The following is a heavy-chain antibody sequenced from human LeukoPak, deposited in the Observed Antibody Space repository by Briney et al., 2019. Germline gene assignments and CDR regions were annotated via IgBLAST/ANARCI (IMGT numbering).Heavy chain of an antibody. D-gene: IGHD3-3*01. J-gene: IGHJ6*03. CDR1: GFTFSSYS. Sequence: GGSLRLSCAASGFTFSSYSMNWVRQAPGKGLEWVSYISSSSSTIYYADSVKGRFTISRDNAKNSLYLQMNSLRAEDTAVYYCARETGNGFDYYYMDVWGKGTTVTVSS. V-gene: IGHV3-48*01. CDR3: ARETGNGFDYYYMDV. CDR2: ISSSSSTI.